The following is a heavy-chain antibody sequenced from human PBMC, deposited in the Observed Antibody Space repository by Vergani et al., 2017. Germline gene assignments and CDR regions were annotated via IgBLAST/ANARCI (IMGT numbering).Heavy chain of an antibody. D-gene: IGHD2-8*01. Sequence: EVQMVESGGGLVKPGGSLRLSCAASGFIFSDHYMDWVRQAPGKGLEWVGRIRNKANDYTTQYAASVKGRFTISRDDSKSYLYLQMNSLQTEDTALYYCARGYCTNSICRGKVDSWGQGTLVTVSS. CDR3: ARGYCTNSICRGKVDS. CDR1: GFIFSDHY. CDR2: IRNKANDYTT. J-gene: IGHJ4*02. V-gene: IGHV3-72*01.